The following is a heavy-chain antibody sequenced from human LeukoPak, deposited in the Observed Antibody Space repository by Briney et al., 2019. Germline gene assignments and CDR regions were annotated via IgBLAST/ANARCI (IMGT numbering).Heavy chain of an antibody. J-gene: IGHJ6*02. CDR2: ISSSGSTI. Sequence: GGSLRLSCAASGFTFSEYYMSWIRQAPGKGLEWVSYISSSGSTIYYADSVKGRFTISRDNAKNSLYLQMNSVRAEDTAVYYCARDPHYYYYGLDVWGQGTTVTVSS. CDR3: ARDPHYYYYGLDV. CDR1: GFTFSEYY. V-gene: IGHV3-11*01.